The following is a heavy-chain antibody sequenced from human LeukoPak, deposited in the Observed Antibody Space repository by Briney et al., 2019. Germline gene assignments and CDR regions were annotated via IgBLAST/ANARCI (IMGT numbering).Heavy chain of an antibody. V-gene: IGHV1-69*13. CDR1: GGTFISYA. D-gene: IGHD2-2*02. CDR3: ARTHCSSTSCYMVGNYYYYGMDV. J-gene: IGHJ6*02. Sequence: ASVKVSCKASGGTFISYAISWVRQAPGQGLEWMGGIIPIFGTANYAQRFQGRVTITADESTSTAYMELSSLRSEDTAVYYCARTHCSSTSCYMVGNYYYYGMDVWGQGTTVTVSS. CDR2: IIPIFGTA.